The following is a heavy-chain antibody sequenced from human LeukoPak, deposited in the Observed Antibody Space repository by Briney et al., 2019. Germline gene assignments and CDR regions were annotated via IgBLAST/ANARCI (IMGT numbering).Heavy chain of an antibody. V-gene: IGHV1-18*01. D-gene: IGHD4-11*01. Sequence: ASVKVSCKASGYTLTSYGISWVRQAPGQGLEWMGWISAYNGNTNYAQKLQGRVTMTTDASTSTAYMELRSLRSDDTAVYYCARKGLTTVTYDYWGQGTLVTVSS. J-gene: IGHJ4*02. CDR3: ARKGLTTVTYDY. CDR2: ISAYNGNT. CDR1: GYTLTSYG.